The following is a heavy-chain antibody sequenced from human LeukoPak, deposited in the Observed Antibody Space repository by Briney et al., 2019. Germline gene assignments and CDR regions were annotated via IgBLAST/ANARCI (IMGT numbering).Heavy chain of an antibody. Sequence: PGGSLRLSCAASGFTFSSYAMSWVRQAPGKGLEWVSAISGSGGSTYYADSAKGRFTISRDNSKNTLYLQMNSLRAEDTAVYYCAKDALRLGELSLIDYWGQGTLVTVSS. D-gene: IGHD3-16*02. V-gene: IGHV3-23*01. CDR3: AKDALRLGELSLIDY. J-gene: IGHJ4*02. CDR2: ISGSGGST. CDR1: GFTFSSYA.